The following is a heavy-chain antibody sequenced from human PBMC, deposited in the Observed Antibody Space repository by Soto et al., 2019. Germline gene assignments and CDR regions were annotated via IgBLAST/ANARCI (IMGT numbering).Heavy chain of an antibody. CDR3: ARQEVPQWFTKGYYGMDV. J-gene: IGHJ6*02. D-gene: IGHD2-8*01. Sequence: PSETLSLTCAVYGGSFSGYYWTWIRQPPGKGLEWIGEINHRGNTNYNPSLKSRVTISVDTSKNQFSLKLTSVTAADTAVYYCARQEVPQWFTKGYYGMDVWDQGTTVTSP. CDR2: INHRGNT. V-gene: IGHV4-34*01. CDR1: GGSFSGYY.